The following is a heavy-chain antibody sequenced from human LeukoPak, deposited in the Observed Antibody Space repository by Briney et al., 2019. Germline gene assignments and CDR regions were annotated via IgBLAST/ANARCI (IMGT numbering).Heavy chain of an antibody. V-gene: IGHV5-51*01. J-gene: IGHJ4*02. CDR2: IYPGDSDT. Sequence: GESLKISFKGSGYSFTSYWIGWVRQMPVKGLVWMGIIYPGDSDTTYSPSFQGQVTISADKSISTAYLQWSSLKASDTAMYYCARQGGEEAFDYWGQGTLVTVSS. D-gene: IGHD2-21*01. CDR3: ARQGGEEAFDY. CDR1: GYSFTSYW.